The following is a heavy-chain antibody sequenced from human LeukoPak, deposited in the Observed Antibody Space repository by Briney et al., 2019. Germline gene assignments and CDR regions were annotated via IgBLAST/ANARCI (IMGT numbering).Heavy chain of an antibody. J-gene: IGHJ4*02. CDR1: GYTFTSYA. D-gene: IGHD3-22*01. CDR2: INTNTGNP. Sequence: ASVKVSCTASGYTFTSYAMNWVRQAPGQGLEWMGWINTNTGNPTYAQGFTGRFVFSLDTSVSTAYLQISSLKAEDTAVYYCARGGTMLEAGRDLDYWGQGTLVTVSS. CDR3: ARGGTMLEAGRDLDY. V-gene: IGHV7-4-1*02.